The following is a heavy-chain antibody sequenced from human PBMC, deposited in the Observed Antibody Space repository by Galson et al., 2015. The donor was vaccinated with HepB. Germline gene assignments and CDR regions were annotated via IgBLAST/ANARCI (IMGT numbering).Heavy chain of an antibody. D-gene: IGHD3-10*01. CDR3: ARVTTRGGVMRYYYYYGMDV. CDR1: GYTFTSYA. V-gene: IGHV1-3*01. Sequence: SCKASGYTFTSYAMHWVRQAPGQRLEWMGWINAGNGNTKYSQKFQGRVTITRDTSASTAYMELSSLRSEDTAVYYCARVTTRGGVMRYYYYYGMDVWGQGTTVTVSS. CDR2: INAGNGNT. J-gene: IGHJ6*02.